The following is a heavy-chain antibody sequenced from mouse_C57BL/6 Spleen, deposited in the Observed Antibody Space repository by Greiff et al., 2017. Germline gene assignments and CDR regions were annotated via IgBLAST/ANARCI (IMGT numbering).Heavy chain of an antibody. D-gene: IGHD1-1*01. V-gene: IGHV5-9-1*02. CDR3: TRVWITTAMDY. CDR1: GFTFSSYA. J-gene: IGHJ4*01. Sequence: EVKLVESGEGLVKPGGSLKLSCAASGFTFSSYAMSWVRQTPEKRLEWVAYISSGGDYIYYADTVKGRFTISRDNARNTLYLQMSSLKSEDTAMYYCTRVWITTAMDYWGQGTSVTVSS. CDR2: ISSGGDYI.